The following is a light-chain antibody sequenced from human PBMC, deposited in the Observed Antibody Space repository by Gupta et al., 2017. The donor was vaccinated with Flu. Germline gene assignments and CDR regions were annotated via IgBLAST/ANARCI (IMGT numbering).Light chain of an antibody. J-gene: IGKJ2*01. CDR2: WAS. CDR1: QSVLYSSNNKNY. CDR3: QQDYSTPYT. V-gene: IGKV4-1*01. Sequence: DIVMPPSPDSLAVSLGERATINCKSSQSVLYSSNNKNYLAWYQQKPGQPPKLLIYWASTRESGVPDRFSGSGSGTDFTLTISRLQAEDVAVYYCQQDYSTPYTFGQGTKLEIK.